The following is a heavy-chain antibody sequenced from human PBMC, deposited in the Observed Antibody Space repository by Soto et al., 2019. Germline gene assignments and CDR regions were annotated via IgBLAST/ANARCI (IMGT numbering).Heavy chain of an antibody. CDR1: GFIFNNFA. V-gene: IGHV3-23*01. D-gene: IGHD3-10*01. CDR2: ITGSGGAT. Sequence: GGSLRLSCVSSGFIFNNFAMTWVRQAPGKGLEWVSSITGSGGATYHAASVKGRFTISRDNSKNTLYLQMNSLRAEDTAVYYCARDITMVRGVITYTYYYYGMDVWGQGTTVTVSS. J-gene: IGHJ6*02. CDR3: ARDITMVRGVITYTYYYYGMDV.